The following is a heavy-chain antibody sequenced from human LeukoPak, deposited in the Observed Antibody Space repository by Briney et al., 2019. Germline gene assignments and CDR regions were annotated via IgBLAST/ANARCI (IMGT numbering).Heavy chain of an antibody. J-gene: IGHJ4*02. Sequence: PGGSLRLSCAASGFTFSSYGMHWVRQAPGKGLEWVAVIWYDGSNKYYADSVKGRFTISRDNSKNTLYLQMNSLRAEDTAVYYCAKDPEMATHYYFDYWGQGTLVTVSS. CDR2: IWYDGSNK. CDR1: GFTFSSYG. D-gene: IGHD5-24*01. CDR3: AKDPEMATHYYFDY. V-gene: IGHV3-33*06.